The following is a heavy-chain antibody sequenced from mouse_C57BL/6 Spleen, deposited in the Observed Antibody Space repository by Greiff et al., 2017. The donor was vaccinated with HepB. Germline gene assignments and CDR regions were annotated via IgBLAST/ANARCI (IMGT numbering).Heavy chain of an antibody. CDR2: IYPSDSET. D-gene: IGHD2-1*01. V-gene: IGHV1-61*01. Sequence: QVQLQQPGAELVRPGSSVKLSCKASGYTFTSYWMDWVKQRPGQGLEWIGNIYPSDSETHYNQKFKDKATLTVDKSSSTAYMQLSSLTSEDSAVYYCARTYGNYVSPWFAYWGQVTLVTVSA. CDR1: GYTFTSYW. J-gene: IGHJ3*01. CDR3: ARTYGNYVSPWFAY.